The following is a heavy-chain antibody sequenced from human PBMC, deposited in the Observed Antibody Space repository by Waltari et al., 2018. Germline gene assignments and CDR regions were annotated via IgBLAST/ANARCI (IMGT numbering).Heavy chain of an antibody. D-gene: IGHD3-16*02. J-gene: IGHJ3*02. CDR2: IDQSDHP. V-gene: IGHV4-34*02. CDR3: ARHRHPGHSFDI. Sequence: QVQLQQWGAGVLKPSETLSLTCVVNGGSFGCFWWSWLRQPPGKGLQWIGEIDQSDHPNYKPSLTSRVTISIDTSKNQFYLNLRSVAAADTAVYYCARHRHPGHSFDIWGQGASVLVSS. CDR1: GGSFGCFW.